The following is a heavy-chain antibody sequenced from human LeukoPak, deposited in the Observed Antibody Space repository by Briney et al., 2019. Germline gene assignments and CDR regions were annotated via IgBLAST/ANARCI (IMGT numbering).Heavy chain of an antibody. J-gene: IGHJ4*02. CDR2: IYTSGST. CDR3: ARVGIVGARAYYFDY. D-gene: IGHD1-26*01. CDR1: GYSISSGYY. V-gene: IGHV4-38-2*02. Sequence: SETLSLTCTVSGYSISSGYYWGWIRQPPGKGLEWIGRIYTSGSTNYNPSLKSRVTMSVDTSKNQFSLKLSSVTAADTAVYYCARVGIVGARAYYFDYWGQGTLVTVSS.